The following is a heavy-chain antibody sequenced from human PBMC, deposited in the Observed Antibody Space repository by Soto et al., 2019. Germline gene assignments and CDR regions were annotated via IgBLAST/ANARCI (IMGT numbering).Heavy chain of an antibody. CDR2: IYYNGNT. D-gene: IGHD5-18*01. CDR1: GGSISSDY. Sequence: SETLSLTYTVSGGSISSDYWTWIRQPPGERLEWIGYIYYNGNTNYNSSLKSRVTISIDTSKNQFSLKLNSVTAADTAVYFCARLSYTSGFTFDYWGRGTLVTGSS. V-gene: IGHV4-59*01. CDR3: ARLSYTSGFTFDY. J-gene: IGHJ4*02.